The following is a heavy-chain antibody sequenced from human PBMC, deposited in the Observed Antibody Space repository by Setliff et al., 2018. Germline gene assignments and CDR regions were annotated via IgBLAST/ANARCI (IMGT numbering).Heavy chain of an antibody. V-gene: IGHV1-18*01. Sequence: ASVKVSCKASGYTFNIYGISWVRQAPGQGLEWMGWISAYKGNTNYAQKFQGRVTITRDTSATTVYMELSSLRSEDTAVYFCARDRCSGGSCYAFDYWGQGTLVTVSS. D-gene: IGHD2-15*01. CDR1: GYTFNIYG. CDR3: ARDRCSGGSCYAFDY. J-gene: IGHJ4*02. CDR2: ISAYKGNT.